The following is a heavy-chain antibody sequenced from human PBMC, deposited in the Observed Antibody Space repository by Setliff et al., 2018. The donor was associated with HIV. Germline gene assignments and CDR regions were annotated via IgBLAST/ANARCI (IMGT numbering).Heavy chain of an antibody. CDR2: MNPDSRNT. D-gene: IGHD3-22*01. Sequence: ASVKVSCKPSGYTFTNYDINWVRQAVGQGQEWMGWMNPDSRNTGYAQRFEGSVTMTWDTSISTAYMELNNVKFEDTAIYYCARARTDYYDRRRRSHYYIDVWARGATVTVSS. CDR3: ARARTDYYDRRRRSHYYIDV. J-gene: IGHJ6*03. CDR1: GYTFTNYD. V-gene: IGHV1-8*02.